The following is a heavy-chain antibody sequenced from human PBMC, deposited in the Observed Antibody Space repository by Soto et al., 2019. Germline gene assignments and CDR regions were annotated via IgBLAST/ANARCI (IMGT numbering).Heavy chain of an antibody. CDR3: ARDPPLVAWYFDL. Sequence: SGGGLVQPGGSLRLSCAASGFIFSSYWMSWVRQAPGKGLEWVANIKQDGSEKYYVDSVKGRFTISRDNAKNSLYLQMNSLRAEDTAVYYCARDPPLVAWYFDLWGRGTLVTVSS. CDR1: GFIFSSYW. J-gene: IGHJ2*01. V-gene: IGHV3-7*01. CDR2: IKQDGSEK. D-gene: IGHD2-15*01.